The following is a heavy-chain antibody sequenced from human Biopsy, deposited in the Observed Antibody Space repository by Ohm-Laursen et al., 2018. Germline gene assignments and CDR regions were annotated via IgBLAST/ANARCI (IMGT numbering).Heavy chain of an antibody. Sequence: SETLSLTCTVSGASITSYYWSWIRQPAGKGLEWIGHTYKGGNTNHNPSLKSRVSMSVDTSKNQLSLTLRSVTAADTAVYYCARGLPSSYYYAMDVWGQGTTVTVSS. CDR3: ARGLPSSYYYAMDV. CDR1: GASITSYY. J-gene: IGHJ6*02. V-gene: IGHV4-4*07. CDR2: TYKGGNT.